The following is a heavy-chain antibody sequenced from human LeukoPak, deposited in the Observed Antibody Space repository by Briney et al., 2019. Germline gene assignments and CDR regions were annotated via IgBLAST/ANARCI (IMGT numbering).Heavy chain of an antibody. CDR1: CGPLSSTNW. CDR2: IYHSGST. J-gene: IGHJ3*02. CDR3: ARKIGRSGAFDI. V-gene: IGHV4-4*02. Sequence: PSGTLSLTCAVSCGPLSSTNWWSWVRQPPGKGLEWIGGIYHSGSTNYNTSLRRRITISVDKSKDQFSLRLSSVTAADTAVYYCARKIGRSGAFDIWGQGTMVTVSS. D-gene: IGHD3-10*01.